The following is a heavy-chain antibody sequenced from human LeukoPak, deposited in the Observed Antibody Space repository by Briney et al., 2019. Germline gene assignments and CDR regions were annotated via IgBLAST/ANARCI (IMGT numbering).Heavy chain of an antibody. CDR1: GGSISSYY. Sequence: SETLSLTCTVSGGSISSYYWNWIRQPPGKGLEWIGYIYYSGSTNSNPSLRSRVTISVDTSKNQFSLKLSSVTAADTAVYYCARSRSGYSYDHAAFDIWGQGTMVTVSS. J-gene: IGHJ3*02. CDR2: IYYSGST. D-gene: IGHD5-18*01. V-gene: IGHV4-59*01. CDR3: ARSRSGYSYDHAAFDI.